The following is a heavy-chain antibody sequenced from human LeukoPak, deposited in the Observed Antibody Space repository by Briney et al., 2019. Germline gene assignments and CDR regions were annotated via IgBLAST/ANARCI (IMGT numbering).Heavy chain of an antibody. CDR1: GGTFSSYA. CDR3: ARACAVAGALLPSPFDY. CDR2: IIPIFGTA. Sequence: SVKVPCKASGGTFSSYAISWVRQAPGQGLEWMGGIIPIFGTANYAQKFQGRVTITTDESTSTAYMELSSLRSEDTAVYYCARACAVAGALLPSPFDYWGQGTLVTVSS. D-gene: IGHD6-19*01. J-gene: IGHJ4*02. V-gene: IGHV1-69*05.